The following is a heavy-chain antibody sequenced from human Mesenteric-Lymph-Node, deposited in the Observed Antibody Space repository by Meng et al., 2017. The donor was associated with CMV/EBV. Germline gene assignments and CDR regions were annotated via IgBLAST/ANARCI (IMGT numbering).Heavy chain of an antibody. CDR3: ASFYTSSWYYFDY. D-gene: IGHD6-13*01. V-gene: IGHV3-20*04. J-gene: IGHJ4*02. Sequence: GESLKISCAASGFTFDDYGMSWVRQAPGKGLEWVSGINWNGGSTGYADSVKGRFTISRDNAKNSLYLQMNSLRAEDTALYYCASFYTSSWYYFDYWGQGTLVTVSS. CDR2: INWNGGST. CDR1: GFTFDDYG.